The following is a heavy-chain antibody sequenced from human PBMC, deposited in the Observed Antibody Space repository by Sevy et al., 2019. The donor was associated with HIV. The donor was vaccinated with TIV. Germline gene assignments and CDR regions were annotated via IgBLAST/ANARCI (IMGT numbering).Heavy chain of an antibody. CDR3: VTSRSGMFDSSGYYIY. CDR2: IYPDDSDT. D-gene: IGHD3-22*01. J-gene: IGHJ4*02. Sequence: GESLKISCKGSGYSFTSHWIGWVRHMPGKGLEWMGIIYPDDSDTRYSPSFEGQVTFSADKSISTAYLQWSSLKASDTAMYYCVTSRSGMFDSSGYYIYWGQGTLVTVSS. V-gene: IGHV5-51*01. CDR1: GYSFTSHW.